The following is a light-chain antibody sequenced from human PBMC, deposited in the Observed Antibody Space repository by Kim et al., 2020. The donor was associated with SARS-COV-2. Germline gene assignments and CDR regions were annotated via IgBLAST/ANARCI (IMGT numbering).Light chain of an antibody. CDR1: NLRTYY. CDR3: NSRDISGDHFFV. Sequence: SSELTQDPAVSVALGQTVSITCQGDNLRTYYASWYQQKPGQAPVLVFYGKNNRPSGIPDRFSGSRSGDTASLTISRAQAEDEADYYCNSRDISGDHFFVFGAGTKVTVL. J-gene: IGLJ1*01. CDR2: GKN. V-gene: IGLV3-19*01.